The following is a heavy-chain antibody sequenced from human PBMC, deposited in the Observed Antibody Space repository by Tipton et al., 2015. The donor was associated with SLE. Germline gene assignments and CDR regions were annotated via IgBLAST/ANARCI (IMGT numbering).Heavy chain of an antibody. CDR1: GGSISSSSYY. Sequence: TLSLTCTVSGGSISSSSYYWGWIRQPPGKGLEWIGSIYYSGSTYYNPSLKSRVTISVDTSKNQFSLKLSSVTAADTAAYYCARLSWIQLHFDYWGQGTLVTVSS. D-gene: IGHD5-18*01. CDR2: IYYSGST. J-gene: IGHJ4*02. CDR3: ARLSWIQLHFDY. V-gene: IGHV4-39*01.